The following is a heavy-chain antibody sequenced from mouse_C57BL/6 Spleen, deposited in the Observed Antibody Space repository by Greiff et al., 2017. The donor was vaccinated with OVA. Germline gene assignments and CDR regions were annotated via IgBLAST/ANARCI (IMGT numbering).Heavy chain of an antibody. D-gene: IGHD1-1*01. J-gene: IGHJ1*03. V-gene: IGHV1-42*01. CDR1: GYSFTGYY. Sequence: VQLQQSGPELVKPGASVKISCKASGYSFTGYYMNWVKQSPEKSLELIGEINPSTGGTTYNQKFKAKATLTVDKSSSTAYMQLKSLTSEDSAVYYCARSPMYYYGSSPWYFDVWGTVTTVTVSS. CDR3: ARSPMYYYGSSPWYFDV. CDR2: INPSTGGT.